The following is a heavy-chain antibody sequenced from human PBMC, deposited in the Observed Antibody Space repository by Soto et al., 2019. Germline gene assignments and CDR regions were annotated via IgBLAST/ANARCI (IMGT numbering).Heavy chain of an antibody. Sequence: EVQLVESGGGLVQPGGSLRLSCAASGFIFSDSWMSWVRQSPGRGLEWVTNINEDGSQQYYVASVKGRFTISRDSARQSVYLQMNSLRVEDTAVYFCVRGRSTENPWGQGTVVTVSS. CDR3: VRGRSTENP. J-gene: IGHJ5*02. V-gene: IGHV3-7*03. CDR2: INEDGSQQ. CDR1: GFIFSDSW.